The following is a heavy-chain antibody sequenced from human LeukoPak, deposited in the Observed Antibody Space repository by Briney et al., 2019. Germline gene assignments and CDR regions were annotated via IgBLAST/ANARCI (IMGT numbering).Heavy chain of an antibody. J-gene: IGHJ4*02. V-gene: IGHV3-43*02. Sequence: GGSLRLSCAASGVTFDEYAMHWVRQAPGKGLEWVSLISGDGSSKYYADFVKGRFTISRDNSKNSLYLQMNSLSSEDTAWYYYAKDIWRGGSGSANFDYWGQGTLVTVSS. CDR1: GVTFDEYA. D-gene: IGHD3-10*01. CDR3: AKDIWRGGSGSANFDY. CDR2: ISGDGSSK.